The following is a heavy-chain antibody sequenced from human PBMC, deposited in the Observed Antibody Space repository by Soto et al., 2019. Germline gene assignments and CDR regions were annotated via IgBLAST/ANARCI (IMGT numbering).Heavy chain of an antibody. D-gene: IGHD3-10*01. CDR2: IKSESAGGST. J-gene: IGHJ6*02. CDR1: GLTFSNAW. Sequence: EVQLVESGGALVEPGGSLRLSCVVSGLTFSNAWMSWVRQAPGKGLEWVARIKSESAGGSTLYAGPVRGRFTISRDDSKNTLYLQTNSLKTEDTGVYYCVTDEGSGIGYYYGVDVWGQGSTVTVSS. CDR3: VTDEGSGIGYYYGVDV. V-gene: IGHV3-15*02.